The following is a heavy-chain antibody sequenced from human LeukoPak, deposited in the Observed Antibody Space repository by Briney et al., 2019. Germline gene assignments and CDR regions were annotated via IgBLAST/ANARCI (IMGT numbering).Heavy chain of an antibody. CDR3: AKLSSSWDAFDI. J-gene: IGHJ3*02. CDR2: ISGSGGST. CDR1: GFTVSINY. D-gene: IGHD6-13*01. Sequence: GGSLRLSCAASGFTVSINYMTWVRQAPGTGLEWVSAISGSGGSTYYADSVKGRFTISRDNSKNTLYLQMNSLRAEDTAVYYCAKLSSSWDAFDIWGQGTMVTVSS. V-gene: IGHV3-23*01.